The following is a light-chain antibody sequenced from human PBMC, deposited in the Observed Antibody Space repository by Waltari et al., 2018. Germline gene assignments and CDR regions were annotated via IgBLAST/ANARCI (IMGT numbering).Light chain of an antibody. Sequence: QPALTQPPSVSGSPGQPVPISCTGSNSDISNNNRVSWYQQSPGAAPRLMIYEVSNRPSGVPDRFSGSKSGSTASLTISGLQADDEADYYCTSYTSSGFYVFGPGTTVTVL. CDR1: NSDISNNNR. V-gene: IGLV2-18*02. CDR3: TSYTSSGFYV. CDR2: EVS. J-gene: IGLJ1*01.